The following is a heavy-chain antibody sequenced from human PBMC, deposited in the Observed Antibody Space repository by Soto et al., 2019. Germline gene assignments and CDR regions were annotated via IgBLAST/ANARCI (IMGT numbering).Heavy chain of an antibody. CDR1: GGSISSYY. CDR3: ARGKTCYYMDV. J-gene: IGHJ6*03. Sequence: PSETLSLTCTVSGGSISSYYWSWIRQPPGKGLEWIGYIYYSGSTNYNPSLKSRVTISVDTSKNQFSLKLSSVTAADTAVYYCARGKTCYYMDVWGKGTTVTV. CDR2: IYYSGST. V-gene: IGHV4-59*01.